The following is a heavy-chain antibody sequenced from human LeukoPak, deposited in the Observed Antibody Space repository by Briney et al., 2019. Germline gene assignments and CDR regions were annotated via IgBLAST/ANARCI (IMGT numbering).Heavy chain of an antibody. CDR1: GGTFSSYA. CDR3: ARGGRYYDSSGYRGPPEDYFDY. Sequence: SVKVSCKASGGTFSSYAISWVRQAPGQGLEWMGRIIPIIGIANYAQKFQGRVTITADKSTSTAYMELSSLRSEDTAVYYCARGGRYYDSSGYRGPPEDYFDYWGQGTLVTVSS. D-gene: IGHD3-22*01. CDR2: IIPIIGIA. V-gene: IGHV1-69*04. J-gene: IGHJ4*02.